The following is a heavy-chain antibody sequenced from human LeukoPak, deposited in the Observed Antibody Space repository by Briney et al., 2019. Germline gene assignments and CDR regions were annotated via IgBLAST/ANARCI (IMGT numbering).Heavy chain of an antibody. Sequence: ASVKVSCKASGYTFTGYYIHWVRQAPGQRLEWMGWINPKRGGANYAQKFQGRVTMTRGTSINTAYMELSSLRYDDTALYYCARSPIAVLPAAIMSLRAPSDYWGQGTLVTVSS. V-gene: IGHV1-2*02. CDR1: GYTFTGYY. CDR2: INPKRGGA. D-gene: IGHD2-2*02. CDR3: ARSPIAVLPAAIMSLRAPSDY. J-gene: IGHJ4*02.